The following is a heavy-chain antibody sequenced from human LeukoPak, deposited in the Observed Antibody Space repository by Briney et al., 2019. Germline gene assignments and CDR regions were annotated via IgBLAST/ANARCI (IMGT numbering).Heavy chain of an antibody. CDR1: GFTFNNYV. J-gene: IGHJ4*02. Sequence: GGSLRLSCEASGFTFNNYVMTWVRQAPGKGLEWVSSISASAAMTYYADSVKGRFTISRDNSKNTLYLQMNSLRAEDTAVYYCAKVTYGSGTYGAFDYWGQGTLVTVSS. CDR2: ISASAAMT. V-gene: IGHV3-23*01. D-gene: IGHD3-10*01. CDR3: AKVTYGSGTYGAFDY.